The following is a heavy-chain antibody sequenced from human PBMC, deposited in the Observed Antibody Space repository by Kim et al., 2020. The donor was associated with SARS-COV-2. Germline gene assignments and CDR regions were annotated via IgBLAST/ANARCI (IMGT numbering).Heavy chain of an antibody. D-gene: IGHD6-13*01. J-gene: IGHJ4*02. CDR3: ARLAAAGDNDY. CDR2: T. Sequence: TNYSPSFQGHVTISADKSISTAYLQWSSLKASDTAMYYCARLAAAGDNDYWGQGTLVTVSS. V-gene: IGHV5-10-1*01.